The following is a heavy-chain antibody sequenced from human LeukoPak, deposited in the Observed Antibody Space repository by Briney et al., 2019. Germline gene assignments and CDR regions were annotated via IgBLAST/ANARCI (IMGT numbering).Heavy chain of an antibody. CDR2: IYYSGST. J-gene: IGHJ3*01. Sequence: SETLSLTCTVSGGSISSSYSYWGWIRQPPGKGLEWIGNIYYSGSTYYNPSLKSRVTISVDTSKNHFSLKLNSVTAADTAVYYCAKPSNYYGSATDAFDFWGQGTMVTDSS. V-gene: IGHV4-39*07. D-gene: IGHD3-10*01. CDR1: GGSISSSYSY. CDR3: AKPSNYYGSATDAFDF.